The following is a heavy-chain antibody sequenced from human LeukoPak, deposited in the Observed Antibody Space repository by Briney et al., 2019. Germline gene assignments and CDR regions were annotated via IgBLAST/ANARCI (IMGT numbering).Heavy chain of an antibody. CDR2: IIPVFGTA. V-gene: IGHV1-69*13. CDR1: GGTFSSYA. Sequence: SVKVSCKASGGTFSSYAISWVRQAPGQGLEWMGGIIPVFGTANYAQKFQGRVTITADESTSTAYMELSSLRSEDTAVYYCARGPTRDYYDSSGPFDYWGQGTLVTVSS. CDR3: ARGPTRDYYDSSGPFDY. D-gene: IGHD3-22*01. J-gene: IGHJ4*02.